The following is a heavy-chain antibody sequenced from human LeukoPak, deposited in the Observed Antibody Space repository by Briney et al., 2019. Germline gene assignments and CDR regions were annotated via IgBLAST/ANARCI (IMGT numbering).Heavy chain of an antibody. J-gene: IGHJ4*02. CDR1: GGSISSSSYS. V-gene: IGHV4-39*07. CDR3: ARVRREYYFDY. CDR2: IYYSGST. Sequence: KPSETLSLTCTVSGGSISSSSYSWGWIRQPPGKGLEWIGSIYYSGSTYYNPSLKSRVTISVDTSKNQFSLKLSSVTAADTAVYYCARVRREYYFDYWGQGTLVTVSS. D-gene: IGHD3-10*01.